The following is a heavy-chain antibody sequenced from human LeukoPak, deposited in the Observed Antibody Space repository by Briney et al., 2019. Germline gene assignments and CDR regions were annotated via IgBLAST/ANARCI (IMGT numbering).Heavy chain of an antibody. CDR3: ARERQESFDY. CDR2: IYTSGST. V-gene: IGHV4-61*02. Sequence: SETLSLTCTVSGGSISSDNYHWSWIRQPAGKGLEWIGRIYTSGSTNYNPSLKSRVTISVDTSKNQFSLKLSSVTAADTAVYYCARERQESFDYWGQGTLVTVSS. D-gene: IGHD3-10*01. CDR1: GGSISSDNYH. J-gene: IGHJ4*02.